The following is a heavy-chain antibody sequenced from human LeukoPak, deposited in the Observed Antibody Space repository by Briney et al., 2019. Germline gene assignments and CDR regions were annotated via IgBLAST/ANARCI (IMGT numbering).Heavy chain of an antibody. CDR2: IRYDGSNK. Sequence: GRSLRLSCAASGFTFSSYGMHWVRQAPGKGLEWVAFIRYDGSNKYYADSVKGRFTISRDNSKNTLYLQMNSLRAEDTAVYYCAKGGGPIVGATLSVAFDIWGQGTMVTVSS. CDR3: AKGGGPIVGATLSVAFDI. J-gene: IGHJ3*02. D-gene: IGHD1-26*01. CDR1: GFTFSSYG. V-gene: IGHV3-30*02.